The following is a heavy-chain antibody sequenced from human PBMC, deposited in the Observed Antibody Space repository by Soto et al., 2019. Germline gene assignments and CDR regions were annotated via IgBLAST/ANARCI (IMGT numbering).Heavy chain of an antibody. D-gene: IGHD3-3*01. V-gene: IGHV1-46*01. J-gene: IGHJ6*02. CDR2: INPSGGST. CDR1: GYTFTSYY. Sequence: ASVKVSCKASGYTFTSYYMHWVRQAPGQGLEWMGIINPSGGSTSYAQKFQGRVTMTRDTSTSTVYMELSSLRSEDTAVYYCARDTTYYDFWSGYYQRPPSYGMDVWG. CDR3: ARDTTYYDFWSGYYQRPPSYGMDV.